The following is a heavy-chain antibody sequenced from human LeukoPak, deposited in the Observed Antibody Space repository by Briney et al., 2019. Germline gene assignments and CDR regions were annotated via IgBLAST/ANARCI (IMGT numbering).Heavy chain of an antibody. CDR3: ARDRGYYESTGYYYYYYGMDV. CDR2: ISYSGTT. J-gene: IGHJ6*02. V-gene: IGHV4-59*01. CDR1: GGSISTDY. D-gene: IGHD3-22*01. Sequence: SETLSLTCTVSGGSISTDYWSWIRQPPGKGLEWIGYISYSGTTNYNPSLESRVTISVDTSKNQFSLKLNSVTAADTAVYYCARDRGYYESTGYYYYYYGMDVWGQGTTVTVSS.